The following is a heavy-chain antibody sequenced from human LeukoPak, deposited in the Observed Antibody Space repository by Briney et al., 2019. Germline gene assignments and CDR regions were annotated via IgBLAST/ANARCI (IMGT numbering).Heavy chain of an antibody. Sequence: GGSLRLSCATSGFTFSSYAVGWVRQAPGKGLEWVSTISGSGGSTYYADSVKGRFTISRDNSKNTLYLQMNSLRAEDTAVYYCAKDPRDDSTGYYYFGYFDYWGQGALVTVSS. J-gene: IGHJ4*02. CDR2: ISGSGGST. V-gene: IGHV3-23*01. D-gene: IGHD3-22*01. CDR3: AKDPRDDSTGYYYFGYFDY. CDR1: GFTFSSYA.